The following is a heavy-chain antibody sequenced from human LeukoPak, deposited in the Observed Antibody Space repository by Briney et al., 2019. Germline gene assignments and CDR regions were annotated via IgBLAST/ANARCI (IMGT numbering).Heavy chain of an antibody. CDR1: GFTFSSYW. V-gene: IGHV3-7*01. Sequence: AGGSLRLSCAASGFTFSSYWMTWIRRAPGKGLEWVANIKQDGSEKYYVDSVKGRFTISRDNAKNSLYLQMNSLRAEDTAVYYRARDTGGGYSCYDCWGQGTLVTVSS. D-gene: IGHD5-18*01. J-gene: IGHJ4*02. CDR2: IKQDGSEK. CDR3: ARDTGGGYSCYDC.